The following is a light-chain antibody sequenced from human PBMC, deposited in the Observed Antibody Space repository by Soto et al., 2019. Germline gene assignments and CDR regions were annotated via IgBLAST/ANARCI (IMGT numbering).Light chain of an antibody. Sequence: QSALTQPRSVSGSPGQSVTISCTGTSSDVGGYDYVSWYQQYPGKAPKLMIYDVSKRPSGVPDRFSGSKSGNTASLTISGLQAEDESDYYCCSYAGSYTYVFGTGTTLTVL. CDR3: CSYAGSYTYV. CDR1: SSDVGGYDY. V-gene: IGLV2-11*01. CDR2: DVS. J-gene: IGLJ1*01.